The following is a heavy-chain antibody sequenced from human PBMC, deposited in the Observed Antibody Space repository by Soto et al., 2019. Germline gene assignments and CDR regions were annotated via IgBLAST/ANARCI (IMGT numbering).Heavy chain of an antibody. CDR3: AIYSSGWYPLDY. CDR2: ISYDGSNK. D-gene: IGHD6-19*01. CDR1: GFTFSSYG. J-gene: IGHJ4*02. V-gene: IGHV3-30*03. Sequence: QVQLVESGGGVVQPGRSLRLSCAASGFTFSSYGMHWVRQAPGKGLEWVAVISYDGSNKYYADSVKGRFTISRDNSTNTLYLQMNSLRAEDTAVYYCAIYSSGWYPLDYWGQGTLVTVSS.